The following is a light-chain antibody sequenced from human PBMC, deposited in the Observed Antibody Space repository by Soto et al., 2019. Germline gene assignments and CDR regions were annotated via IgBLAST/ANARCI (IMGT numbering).Light chain of an antibody. J-gene: IGLJ1*01. V-gene: IGLV2-14*01. CDR2: EVS. CDR1: SSDVGGYNY. Sequence: QSALTQPASVSGYPGQSITISCTGRSSDVGGYNYVSWYQQHPGKAPKFMIYEVSRRPSGVSNRFSGSKSGNTASLTVSGLQAEEEADYYCSSYTTSNTYVFGPGTKVTVL. CDR3: SSYTTSNTYV.